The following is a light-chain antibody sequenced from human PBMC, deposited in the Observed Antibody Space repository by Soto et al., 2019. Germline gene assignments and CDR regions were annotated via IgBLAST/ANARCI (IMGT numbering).Light chain of an antibody. Sequence: EIVLTQSPGTLSLPPGERATLSCRASQSVSNNYLAWYQHKPGQPPRLLIFGASSRATGIPDRFSGSGSGTDVTLTISRLEPEVFALYYGQQHHYSPPSWTFGPGTKV. CDR2: GAS. CDR3: QQHHYSPPSWT. V-gene: IGKV3-20*01. CDR1: QSVSNNY. J-gene: IGKJ1*01.